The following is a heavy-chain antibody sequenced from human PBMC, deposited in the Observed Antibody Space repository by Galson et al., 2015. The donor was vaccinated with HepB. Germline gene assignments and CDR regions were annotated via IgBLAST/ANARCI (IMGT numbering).Heavy chain of an antibody. J-gene: IGHJ6*02. CDR3: ARGSMVRGVKPYYYGMDV. V-gene: IGHV1-69*13. D-gene: IGHD3-10*01. Sequence: SVKVSCKASGGTFSSYAISWVRQAPGQGLEWMGGIIPIFGTANYAQKFQGRVTITADESTSTAYMELSSLRSEDTAVYYCARGSMVRGVKPYYYGMDVWGQGTTVTVSS. CDR2: IIPIFGTA. CDR1: GGTFSSYA.